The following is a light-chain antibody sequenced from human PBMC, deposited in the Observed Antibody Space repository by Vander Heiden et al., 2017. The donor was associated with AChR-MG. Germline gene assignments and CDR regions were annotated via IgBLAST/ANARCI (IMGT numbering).Light chain of an antibody. J-gene: IGKJ5*01. CDR3: QQYGRSLSIT. V-gene: IGKV3-20*01. CDR2: GAS. CDR1: QSVSSSY. Sequence: EIVLTKSPGTLSLSPGARATLSCSASQSVSSSYLAWYQQKPGQAPRLLIYGASSRATGIPDRFSGSGYGTDFTLTISRLEPEDFAVYYCQQYGRSLSITFGQGTRLEIK.